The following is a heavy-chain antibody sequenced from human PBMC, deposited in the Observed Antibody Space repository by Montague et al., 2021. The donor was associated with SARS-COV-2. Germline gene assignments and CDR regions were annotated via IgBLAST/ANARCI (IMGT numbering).Heavy chain of an antibody. CDR1: GGSISSSSYY. Sequence: SETLSLTCTVSGGSISSSSYYWGWIRQPPGKGLEWIGSIYYSGSTYYNPSLKSRVTISVDTSKNQFSLKLSSVTAADTAVHYCATITLGYCTNGVCQPPDYWGQGTLVTVSS. CDR3: ATITLGYCTNGVCQPPDY. V-gene: IGHV4-39*01. CDR2: IYYSGST. J-gene: IGHJ4*02. D-gene: IGHD2-8*01.